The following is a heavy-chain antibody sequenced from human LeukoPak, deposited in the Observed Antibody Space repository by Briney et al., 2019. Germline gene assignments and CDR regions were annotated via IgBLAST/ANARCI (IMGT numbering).Heavy chain of an antibody. J-gene: IGHJ5*02. CDR3: ARGVLQFLEWSWFDP. CDR2: INPSGGNT. Sequence: ASVKVSCTASGYTFSTSSGHWVRQAPGQGLEWMGMINPSGGNTRYEQKFQGRVTISRDTSTSTVYMEVSSLRFDDTAVYFCARGVLQFLEWSWFDPWGQGTLVSVSS. D-gene: IGHD3-3*01. CDR1: GYTFSTSS. V-gene: IGHV1-46*01.